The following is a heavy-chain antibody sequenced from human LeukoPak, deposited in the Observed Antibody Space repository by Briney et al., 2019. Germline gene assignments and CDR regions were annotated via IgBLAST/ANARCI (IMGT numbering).Heavy chain of an antibody. J-gene: IGHJ4*02. Sequence: PGGSLRLSCAASGFTFSSYSMNWVRQAPGKGLEWVSYISSSSSSIYYADSVKGRFTISRDNAKNSLYLQTNSLRDADTAVYYCARASGSYDFDYWGQGTLVTVSS. CDR1: GFTFSSYS. CDR3: ARASGSYDFDY. D-gene: IGHD1-26*01. CDR2: ISSSSSSI. V-gene: IGHV3-48*02.